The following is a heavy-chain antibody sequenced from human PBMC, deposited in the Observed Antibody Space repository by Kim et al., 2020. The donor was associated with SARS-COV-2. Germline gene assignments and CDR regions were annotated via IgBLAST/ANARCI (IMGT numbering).Heavy chain of an antibody. V-gene: IGHV3-9*01. CDR3: VKDWGYFGTGSYFH. CDR2: ISWDGGKV. J-gene: IGHJ4*02. Sequence: GGSLRLSCSASGFNFQDYAMHWVRQAPGKGLEWVSGISWDGGKVGYAESVKGRFTISRDNAKNNLNLQMNSLRIEDTALYYCVKDWGYFGTGSYFHWGQGTLVAVSS. D-gene: IGHD3-10*01. CDR1: GFNFQDYA.